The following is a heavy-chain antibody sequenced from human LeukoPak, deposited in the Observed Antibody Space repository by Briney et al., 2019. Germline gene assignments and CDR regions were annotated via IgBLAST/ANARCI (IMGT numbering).Heavy chain of an antibody. CDR3: ARVYQSAEYYFDY. V-gene: IGHV4-59*01. CDR1: GGSIDSYY. Sequence: SETLSLTFPVSGGSIDSYYWSWIRQPPGKGLEWIGYIYYTGSTEYHPSLKSRVTISLDTSKNQFSLKLTSVTAADTAVYYCARVYQSAEYYFDYWGQGNLVSVSS. CDR2: IYYTGST. J-gene: IGHJ4*02. D-gene: IGHD2-2*01.